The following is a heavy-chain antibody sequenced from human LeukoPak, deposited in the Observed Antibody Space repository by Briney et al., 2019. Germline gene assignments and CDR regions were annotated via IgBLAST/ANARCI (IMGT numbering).Heavy chain of an antibody. V-gene: IGHV5-51*01. CDR3: ATASQWQLAFDY. D-gene: IGHD6-6*01. Sequence: GESLKISCKGSGYSFTSYWSGWVGQLPGKGLEWMGIIYPGDSDTRYSPSFQGQVTISADKSISTAYLQWSSLKASDTAMYYCATASQWQLAFDYWGQGTLVTVSS. CDR1: GYSFTSYW. CDR2: IYPGDSDT. J-gene: IGHJ4*02.